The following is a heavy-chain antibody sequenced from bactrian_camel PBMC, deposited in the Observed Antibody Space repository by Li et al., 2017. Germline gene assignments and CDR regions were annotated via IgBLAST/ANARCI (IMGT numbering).Heavy chain of an antibody. CDR3: AAGRATTLYPGPICEWNY. CDR2: MCTPGDYV. Sequence: HVQLVESGGGSVQAGGSLRLSCAASGYLYSMAWFRQAPGKEREGVASMCTPGDYVGYADSVKGRFTISIDKDRNTLFLQMTSLEPEDTAMYYCAAGRATTLYPGPICEWNYWGQGTQVTVS. CDR1: GYLYS. J-gene: IGHJ4*01. V-gene: IGHV3S60*01. D-gene: IGHD2*01.